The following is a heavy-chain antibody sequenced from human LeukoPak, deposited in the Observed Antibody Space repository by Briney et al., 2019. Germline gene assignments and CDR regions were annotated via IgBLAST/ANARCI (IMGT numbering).Heavy chain of an antibody. J-gene: IGHJ6*03. V-gene: IGHV1-18*01. D-gene: IGHD6-13*01. CDR3: ARSSSLEGFYYYYMDV. CDR1: GYTFTSYG. CDR2: ISAYNGNT. Sequence: ASVKVSCKASGYTFTSYGISWVRQAPGQGLEWMGWISAYNGNTNYAQKLQGRVTMTTDTSTSTAYMELRSLRSDDTAVYYCARSSSLEGFYYYYMDVWGKGTTVTVSS.